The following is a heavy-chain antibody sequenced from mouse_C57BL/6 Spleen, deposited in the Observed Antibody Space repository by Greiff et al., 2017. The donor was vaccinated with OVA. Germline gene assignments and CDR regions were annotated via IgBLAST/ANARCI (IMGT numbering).Heavy chain of an antibody. D-gene: IGHD2-5*01. CDR2: IDPETGGT. Sequence: VKLLESGAELVRPGASVTLSCKASGYTFTDYEMHWVKQTPVHGLEWIGAIDPETGGTAYNQKFKGKAILTADKSSSTAYMELRSLTSEDSAVYYCTRSDYSNHYFDYWGQGTTLTVSS. CDR1: GYTFTDYE. J-gene: IGHJ2*01. CDR3: TRSDYSNHYFDY. V-gene: IGHV1-15*01.